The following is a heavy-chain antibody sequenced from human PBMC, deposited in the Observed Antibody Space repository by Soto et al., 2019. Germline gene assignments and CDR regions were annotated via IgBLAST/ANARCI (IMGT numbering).Heavy chain of an antibody. Sequence: GGSLRLSCEASGFSIRDYWMHWVRQAPGEGLVWVSCINGDASSTTYADSVKGRFTISRDDAKNTVYLQMTSLRAEDTAVYFCARDRSYAMEVWGQGPSVTVSS. CDR3: ARDRSYAMEV. V-gene: IGHV3-74*01. J-gene: IGHJ6*02. CDR1: GFSIRDYW. CDR2: INGDASST.